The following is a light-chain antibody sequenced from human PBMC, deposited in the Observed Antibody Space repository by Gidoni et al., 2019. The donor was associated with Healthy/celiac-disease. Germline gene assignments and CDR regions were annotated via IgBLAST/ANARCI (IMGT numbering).Light chain of an antibody. CDR2: KAS. V-gene: IGKV1-5*03. CDR1: QSISSW. CDR3: QQYNSYSLT. J-gene: IGKJ4*01. Sequence: DIQMTQSPSTLSASVGDRVTITCRARQSISSWLAWYQQKPGKAPKLLIYKASSLESGVPSRFSGSGSGTEFTHTISSLQPDDFATYYCQQYNSYSLTFGGXTKVEIK.